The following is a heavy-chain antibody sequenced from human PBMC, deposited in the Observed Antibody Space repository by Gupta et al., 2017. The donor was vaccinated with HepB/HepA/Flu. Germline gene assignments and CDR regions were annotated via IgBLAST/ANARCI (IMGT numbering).Heavy chain of an antibody. Sequence: EVQLVESGGGLVQPGGSLRLSCAASGFTFSSYWMSWVRQAPGKGLEWVANIKQDGSEKNYVDSVKGRFTISRDNAKNSLSLQMNSLRAEDTAVYYCARDGGGGSYFFDYWGQGTPVTVSS. D-gene: IGHD2-15*01. J-gene: IGHJ4*02. CDR2: IKQDGSEK. V-gene: IGHV3-7*01. CDR3: ARDGGGGSYFFDY. CDR1: GFTFSSYW.